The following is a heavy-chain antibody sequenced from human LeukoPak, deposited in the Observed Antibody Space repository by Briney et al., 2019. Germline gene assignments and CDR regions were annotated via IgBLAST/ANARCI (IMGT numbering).Heavy chain of an antibody. CDR1: GYTFTGYY. J-gene: IGHJ6*02. CDR3: ARDRIVVVTASQGYYYGMDV. D-gene: IGHD2-21*02. Sequence: ASVKVSCKASGYTFTGYYMHWVRQAPGQGLEWMGWINPNSGGTNYAQKFQGRVTMTWDTSISTAYMELSRLRSDDTAVYYCARDRIVVVTASQGYYYGMDVWGQGTTVTVSS. CDR2: INPNSGGT. V-gene: IGHV1-2*02.